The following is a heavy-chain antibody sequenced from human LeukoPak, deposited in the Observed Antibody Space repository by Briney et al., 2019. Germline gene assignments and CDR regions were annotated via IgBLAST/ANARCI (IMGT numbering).Heavy chain of an antibody. CDR3: AKLNHYFDY. J-gene: IGHJ4*02. D-gene: IGHD1-14*01. V-gene: IGHV3-30*18. Sequence: PGRSLRLSCAASGFTFSSYGMHWVRQAPGKGLEWVVVILYDGSNKYYADSVKGRFTISRDNSKNTLYLQMNSLRAEDTAVYYCAKLNHYFDYWGQGTLVTVSS. CDR2: ILYDGSNK. CDR1: GFTFSSYG.